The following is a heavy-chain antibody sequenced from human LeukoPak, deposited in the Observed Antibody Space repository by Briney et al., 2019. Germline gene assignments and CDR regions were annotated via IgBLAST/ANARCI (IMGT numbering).Heavy chain of an antibody. D-gene: IGHD3-10*01. V-gene: IGHV3-21*01. CDR1: GFTFSSYA. J-gene: IGHJ6*02. CDR3: AREDGSGSYYNPYYYYYGMDV. Sequence: GGSLRLSCAASGFTFSSYAMNWVRQAPGKGLEWVSSISSSSSYIYYADSVRGRFTISRDNAKNSLYLQMNSLGAEDTAVYYCAREDGSGSYYNPYYYYYGMDVWGQGTTVTVSS. CDR2: ISSSSSYI.